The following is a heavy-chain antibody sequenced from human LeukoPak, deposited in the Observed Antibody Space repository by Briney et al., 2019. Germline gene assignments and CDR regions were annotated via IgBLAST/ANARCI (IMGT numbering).Heavy chain of an antibody. V-gene: IGHV3-23*01. Sequence: GGFLRLSCAASGFTFSSYAMSWVRQAPGKGLERVSAISGSGGSAYYADSVKGRFTISRDNSKNTLYLQMNSLRAEDTAVYYCAKDSDSGWYVYWGQGTLVTVSS. CDR2: ISGSGGSA. CDR3: AKDSDSGWYVY. CDR1: GFTFSSYA. D-gene: IGHD6-19*01. J-gene: IGHJ4*02.